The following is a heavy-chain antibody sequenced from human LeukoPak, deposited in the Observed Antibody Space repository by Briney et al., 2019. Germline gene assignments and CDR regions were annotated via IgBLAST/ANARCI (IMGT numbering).Heavy chain of an antibody. CDR3: AREGVGANFFDY. Sequence: SETLSLTCTVSGGSISSHYWSWIRQPPGKGLEWIGYMHYSGSTNYNPSLKSRVTISVGTSKNQFSLKLTSVTAADTAVYYCAREGVGANFFDYWGQGTQVTVSS. D-gene: IGHD1-26*01. J-gene: IGHJ4*02. CDR1: GGSISSHY. V-gene: IGHV4-59*11. CDR2: MHYSGST.